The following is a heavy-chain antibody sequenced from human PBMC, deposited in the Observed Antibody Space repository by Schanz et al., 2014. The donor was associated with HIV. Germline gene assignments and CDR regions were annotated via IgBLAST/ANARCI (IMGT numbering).Heavy chain of an antibody. CDR1: GFSLNRYS. Sequence: EVQMVESGGGLVQPGGSLRLSCAASGFSLNRYSVNWVRQAPGKGLEWVSAIDGVGDNTYYADSVKGRFTISRDNSKNTLYLQMNSLRAEDAAVYYCAKMARSVAANTNFDYWGQGTLVTVSS. V-gene: IGHV3-23*04. D-gene: IGHD6-19*01. J-gene: IGHJ4*02. CDR3: AKMARSVAANTNFDY. CDR2: IDGVGDNT.